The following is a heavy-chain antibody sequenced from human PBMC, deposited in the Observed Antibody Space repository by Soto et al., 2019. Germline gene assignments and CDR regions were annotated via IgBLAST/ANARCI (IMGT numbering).Heavy chain of an antibody. CDR3: ASDVAAAGNFDY. D-gene: IGHD6-13*01. CDR1: GFTFSSYS. CDR2: ISSSSSYI. V-gene: IGHV3-21*01. Sequence: LRLSCAASGFTFSSYSMNWVRQAPGKGLEWVSSISSSSSYIYYADSVKGRFTISRDNAKNSLYLQMNSPRAEDTAVYYCASDVAAAGNFDYWGQGTLVTVSS. J-gene: IGHJ4*02.